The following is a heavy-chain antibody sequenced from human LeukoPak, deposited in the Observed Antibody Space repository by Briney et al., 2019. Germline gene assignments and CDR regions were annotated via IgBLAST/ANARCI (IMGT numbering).Heavy chain of an antibody. CDR3: AKDNTTMVRGVMD. CDR2: ISWNSGSI. D-gene: IGHD3-10*01. J-gene: IGHJ4*02. Sequence: SGRSLRLSCAASGFTFDDYAMHWVRHAPGKGLEWVSGISWNSGSIGYADSVKGRFTISRDNAKNSLYLQMNSLRAEDTALYYCAKDNTTMVRGVMDWGQGTLVTVSS. V-gene: IGHV3-9*01. CDR1: GFTFDDYA.